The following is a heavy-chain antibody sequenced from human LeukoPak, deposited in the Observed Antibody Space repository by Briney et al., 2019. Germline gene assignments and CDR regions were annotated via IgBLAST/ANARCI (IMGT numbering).Heavy chain of an antibody. CDR2: ISGSGGST. J-gene: IGHJ4*02. V-gene: IGHV3-23*01. CDR1: GFTFSSYA. D-gene: IGHD3-16*01. Sequence: SGGSLRLPCAASGFTFSSYAMSWVRQAPGKGLEWASAISGSGGSTYYADSVKGRFTISRDNSKNTLYLQMNSLRAEDTAVYYCAKDLSYGYKDWGQGTLVTVSS. CDR3: AKDLSYGYKD.